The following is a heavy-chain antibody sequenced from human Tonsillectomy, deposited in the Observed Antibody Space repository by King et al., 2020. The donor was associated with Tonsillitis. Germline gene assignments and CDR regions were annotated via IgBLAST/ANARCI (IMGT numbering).Heavy chain of an antibody. CDR2: IYHSGSA. V-gene: IGHV4-4*02. CDR3: TRAGYSSAWDASFDY. Sequence: VQLQESGPGLVKPSGTLSLTCAFSGGSISRSTWWTWVRQPPGKGLEWIGEIYHSGSATSTPSPESRCTISVAKSKNQFSLRLTSVTAADTAMYYCTRAGYSSAWDASFDYWGQGILVTVSS. J-gene: IGHJ4*02. CDR1: GGSISRSTW. D-gene: IGHD6-19*01.